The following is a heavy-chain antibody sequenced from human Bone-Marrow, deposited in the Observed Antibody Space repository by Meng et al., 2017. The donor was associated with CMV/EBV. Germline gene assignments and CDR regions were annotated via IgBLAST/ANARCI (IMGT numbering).Heavy chain of an antibody. Sequence: SLKIPCTASGFTLGDYAMSWVRQAPGKGLEWVGFIISKAYGGTTEYAASVKGRFTISRDDSKSIAYLQMNSLKTEDTAVYYCTTQGEEDGVYGPYYYYGMDVWGQGTTVTVSS. V-gene: IGHV3-49*04. CDR3: TTQGEEDGVYGPYYYYGMDV. D-gene: IGHD5/OR15-5a*01. J-gene: IGHJ6*02. CDR2: IISKAYGGTT. CDR1: GFTLGDYA.